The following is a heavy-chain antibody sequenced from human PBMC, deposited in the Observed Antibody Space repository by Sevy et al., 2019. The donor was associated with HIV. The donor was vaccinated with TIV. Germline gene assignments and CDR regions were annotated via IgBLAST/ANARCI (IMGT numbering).Heavy chain of an antibody. D-gene: IGHD3-3*01. CDR3: ARPEGLQLNYAMDV. V-gene: IGHV4-39*01. CDR2: IYYTGST. J-gene: IGHJ6*02. Sequence: SETLSLTCTVSGGSISSSSYYWNWIRPPPGKGLEWIGSIYYTGSTYYKPSLKSRVTISKDTYKNQFSLKLTSVTAADTAVYYCARPEGLQLNYAMDVWGQGTTVTVSS. CDR1: GGSISSSSYY.